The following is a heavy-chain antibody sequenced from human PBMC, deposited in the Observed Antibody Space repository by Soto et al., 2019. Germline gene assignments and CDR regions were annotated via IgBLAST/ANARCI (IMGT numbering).Heavy chain of an antibody. V-gene: IGHV1-69*06. Sequence: SVKVSCKASGGTFSSYAISWVRQAPGQGLEWMGGIIPIFGTANYAQKFQGRVTITADKSTSTAYMELSSLRSEDTAVYHCARPRHDYGDYRNWFDPWGQGTLVTVSS. J-gene: IGHJ5*02. D-gene: IGHD4-17*01. CDR3: ARPRHDYGDYRNWFDP. CDR2: IIPIFGTA. CDR1: GGTFSSYA.